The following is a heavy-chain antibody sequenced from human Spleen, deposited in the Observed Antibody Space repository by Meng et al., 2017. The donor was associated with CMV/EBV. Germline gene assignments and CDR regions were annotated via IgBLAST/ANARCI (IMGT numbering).Heavy chain of an antibody. Sequence: QVQPVGRGPGLVEPSETLSLTCTFSGGSIRRYYRTSIRQPAGKGLEWIGRSYTSGSTNYNPSLKSRVTMSVDTSKNQFSLKLSSVTAADTAVYYCAGYLLGAHFGYWGQGTLVTVSS. V-gene: IGHV4-4*07. CDR1: GGSIRRYY. CDR3: AGYLLGAHFGY. D-gene: IGHD3-16*01. J-gene: IGHJ4*02. CDR2: SYTSGST.